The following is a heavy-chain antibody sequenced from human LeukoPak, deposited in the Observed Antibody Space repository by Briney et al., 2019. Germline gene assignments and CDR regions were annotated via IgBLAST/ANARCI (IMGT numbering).Heavy chain of an antibody. Sequence: GGSLRLSCAASGFTFDDYAMHWVRQAPGKGLEWVSGISWNSGSIGYADSVKGRFTISRDNAKNSLYLQMNSLRAEDTALYYCAKDTGSVKNYWGQGTLVTVSS. V-gene: IGHV3-9*01. CDR3: AKDTGSVKNY. D-gene: IGHD6-25*01. J-gene: IGHJ4*02. CDR2: ISWNSGSI. CDR1: GFTFDDYA.